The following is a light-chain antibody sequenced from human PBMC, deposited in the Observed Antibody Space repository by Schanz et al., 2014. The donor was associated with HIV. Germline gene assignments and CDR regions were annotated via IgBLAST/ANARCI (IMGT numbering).Light chain of an antibody. V-gene: IGLV6-57*04. CDR3: QSYDETNPGV. CDR2: DND. CDR1: SGTIASDY. Sequence: NFMLTQPHSVSESPGNTVTISCTRSSGTIASDYVQWYQQRPGSAPTIVIYDNDQRPSGVPNRFSGSIDSSSNSASLTISALETEDEADYYCQSYDETNPGVFGGGTKLTVL. J-gene: IGLJ3*02.